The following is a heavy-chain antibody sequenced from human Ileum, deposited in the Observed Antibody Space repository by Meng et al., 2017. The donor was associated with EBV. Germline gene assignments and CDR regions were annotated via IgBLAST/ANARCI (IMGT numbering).Heavy chain of an antibody. Sequence: VQRPGPGPGLVKPSQTLSLTCTVSGGSISSGGYYWSWIRQHPGKGLEWIGYIHSSGSTYYNPSLRSRLTISVDTSKNQFSLKLSSVTAADTAVYYCARASYGSGSPLGESWFDPWGQGTLVTVSS. CDR3: ARASYGSGSPLGESWFDP. D-gene: IGHD3-10*01. CDR2: IHSSGST. V-gene: IGHV4-31*03. CDR1: GGSISSGGYY. J-gene: IGHJ5*02.